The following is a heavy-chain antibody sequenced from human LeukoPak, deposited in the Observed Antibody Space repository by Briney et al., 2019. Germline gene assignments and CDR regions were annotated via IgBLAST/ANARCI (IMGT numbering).Heavy chain of an antibody. CDR2: ISYDGSNK. CDR1: GFTLSYYG. V-gene: IGHV3-30*18. Sequence: GGSLRLSCAASGFTLSYYGLHWVRQAPGKGLEWVAVISYDGSNKFYGDSVKGRFTISRDSSKNTMYLQMSSLRAEDTAVYYCAKVFYYGSRSFYPLHIWGQGTMVTVSS. J-gene: IGHJ3*02. CDR3: AKVFYYGSRSFYPLHI. D-gene: IGHD3-10*01.